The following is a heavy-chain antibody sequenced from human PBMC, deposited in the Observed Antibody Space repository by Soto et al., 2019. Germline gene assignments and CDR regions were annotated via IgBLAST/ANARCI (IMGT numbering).Heavy chain of an antibody. CDR2: ISAYNGNT. V-gene: IGHV1-18*01. Sequence: ASVKVSFKASGYTFTSYVISWVRQAPGQVLDCIGWISAYNGNTNYAQKLQGRVNMTKDTSKSTAYMELRSLRSEDKAVYYCARXLGVIAPAGDYDHYALDVWG. CDR1: GYTFTSYV. CDR3: ARXLGVIAPAGDYDHYALDV. J-gene: IGHJ6*04. D-gene: IGHD6-13*01.